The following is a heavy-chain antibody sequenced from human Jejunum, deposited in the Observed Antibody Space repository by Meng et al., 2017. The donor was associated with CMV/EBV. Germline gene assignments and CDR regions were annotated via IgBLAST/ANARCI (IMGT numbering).Heavy chain of an antibody. Sequence: QVLLVQSGAEVKKPGASVKISCTASGYTFTSYAINWVRQAPGQGLEWMGWISPYNGNTKYAQKVQGRVTMTTDTSTYTGYMELRSLTSDDTAVYYCARGEGQHGYWGQGTLVTVSS. D-gene: IGHD1-1*01. V-gene: IGHV1-18*01. CDR3: ARGEGQHGY. CDR1: GYTFTSYA. J-gene: IGHJ4*03. CDR2: ISPYNGNT.